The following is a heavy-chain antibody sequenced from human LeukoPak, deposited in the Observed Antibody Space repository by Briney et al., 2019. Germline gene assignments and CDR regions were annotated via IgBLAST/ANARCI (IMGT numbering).Heavy chain of an antibody. CDR3: ARQTGITFYHYYYMDV. V-gene: IGHV3-53*01. CDR1: GFTVSTNY. Sequence: PGGSLRLSCAASGFTVSTNYMTWVRQAPGKGLEWVSVIYSGGRTYYADSVKGRFTISRDNSKNTLYLQMNSLRAEDTAVYYCARQTGITFYHYYYMDVWGKGTTVTVSS. D-gene: IGHD1-7*01. J-gene: IGHJ6*03. CDR2: IYSGGRT.